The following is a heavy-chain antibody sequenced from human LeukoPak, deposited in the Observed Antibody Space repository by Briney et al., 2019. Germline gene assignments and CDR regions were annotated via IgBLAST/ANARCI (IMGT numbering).Heavy chain of an antibody. CDR2: IRDDGSNK. CDR3: AKEVEGYQLLSRKYYYYYMDV. D-gene: IGHD2/OR15-2a*01. V-gene: IGHV3-30*02. CDR1: GFTFSSYW. J-gene: IGHJ6*03. Sequence: GGSLRLSCAASGFTFSSYWMSWVRQAPGKGLEWVAFIRDDGSNKYYADSVKGRFTISRDKSKNTLYLQMNSLRAEDTAVYYCAKEVEGYQLLSRKYYYYYMDVWGKGTTVTISS.